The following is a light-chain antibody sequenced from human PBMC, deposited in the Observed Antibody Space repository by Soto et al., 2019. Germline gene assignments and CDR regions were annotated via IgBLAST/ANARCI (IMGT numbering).Light chain of an antibody. V-gene: IGKV1-5*03. J-gene: IGKJ1*01. CDR1: QSVSRL. CDR2: KAS. Sequence: DIQMTQSPSTLSASVGDRVTITCRASQSVSRLLAWYQQKPGKAPKLLIYKASSLESGVPSRFSGSGSGTEFTLTISSLQPDDFATYYRQQFNSYLWTFGQGTKVEIK. CDR3: QQFNSYLWT.